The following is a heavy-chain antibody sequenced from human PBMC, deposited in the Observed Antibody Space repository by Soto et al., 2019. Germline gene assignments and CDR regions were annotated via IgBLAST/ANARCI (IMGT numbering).Heavy chain of an antibody. V-gene: IGHV3-21*01. J-gene: IGHJ6*02. CDR2: ISSSSSYI. CDR3: ARVSRFGELFVYYSYGMDV. CDR1: GFTFSSYS. D-gene: IGHD3-10*01. Sequence: EVQLVESGGGLVKPGGSLRLSCAASGFTFSSYSMNWVRQAPGKGREWVSSISSSSSYIYYADSVKGRFTISRDNAKNSLYLQMNSLRAEDTAVYYCARVSRFGELFVYYSYGMDVWGQGTTVTVSS.